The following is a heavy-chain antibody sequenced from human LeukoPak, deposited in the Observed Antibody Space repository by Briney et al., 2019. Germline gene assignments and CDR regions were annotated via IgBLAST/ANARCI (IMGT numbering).Heavy chain of an antibody. CDR1: GGTFSSYA. Sequence: ASVKVSCKASGGTFSSYAISWVRQAPGQGLEWMGGIIPIFGTANYAQKFQGRVTVTADKSTSTVYMELSSLRSEDTAVYYCARVGAYCGGDCYSGFDYWGQGTLVTVSS. V-gene: IGHV1-69*06. D-gene: IGHD2-21*02. J-gene: IGHJ4*02. CDR2: IIPIFGTA. CDR3: ARVGAYCGGDCYSGFDY.